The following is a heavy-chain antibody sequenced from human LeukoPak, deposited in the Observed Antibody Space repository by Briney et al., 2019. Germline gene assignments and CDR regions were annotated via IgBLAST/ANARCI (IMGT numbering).Heavy chain of an antibody. CDR1: GFTFSSYA. CDR3: AKDRRSGENDYDSSGYYFNN. D-gene: IGHD3-22*01. J-gene: IGHJ4*02. V-gene: IGHV3-30*04. Sequence: GGSLRLSCAASGFTFSSYAMHWVRQAPGKGLEWVAVISYDGSNKYYADSVKGLFTISRDNSKNTLYLQMNSLRAEDTAVYYCAKDRRSGENDYDSSGYYFNNWGQGTLVTVSS. CDR2: ISYDGSNK.